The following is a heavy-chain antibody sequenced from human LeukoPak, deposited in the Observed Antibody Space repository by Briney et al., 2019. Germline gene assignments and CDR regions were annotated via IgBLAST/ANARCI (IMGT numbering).Heavy chain of an antibody. D-gene: IGHD2-2*01. V-gene: IGHV3-33*01. J-gene: IGHJ4*02. CDR1: GFTFSSYG. CDR3: ARGSYGYCSSTSCYRDLDY. Sequence: HSGGSLRLSCAASGFTFSSYGMHWDRQAPGKGLEWVAVIWYDGSNKYYADSVKGRFTISRDNSKNTLYLQMNSLRAEDTAVYYCARGSYGYCSSTSCYRDLDYWGQGTLVTVSS. CDR2: IWYDGSNK.